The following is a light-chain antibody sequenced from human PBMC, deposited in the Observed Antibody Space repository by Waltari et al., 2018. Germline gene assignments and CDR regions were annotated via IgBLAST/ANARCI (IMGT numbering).Light chain of an antibody. CDR3: QQYGSSYMYT. CDR2: GAS. V-gene: IGKV3-20*01. CDR1: QSVSSSY. Sequence: EIVLTQSPGTLSLSPGERATISCRASQSVSSSYLAWYQQKPGQAPRLLIYGASSRATGIPDRFSGSGSGTDFTLTISRLEPEDFAVYYCQQYGSSYMYTFGQGTKLEIK. J-gene: IGKJ2*01.